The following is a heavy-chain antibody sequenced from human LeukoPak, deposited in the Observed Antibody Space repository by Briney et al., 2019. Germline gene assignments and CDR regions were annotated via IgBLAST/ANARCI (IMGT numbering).Heavy chain of an antibody. Sequence: PSETLSLTCTVSGGSISSYYWSWIRQPAGKGLEWIGRIYTSGSTNYNPSLKSRVTMSVDTSKNQFSRKLSSVTAADTAVDYCGGGGGILTGYIYYFDYWGQGTLVTVSS. V-gene: IGHV4-4*07. J-gene: IGHJ4*02. CDR3: GGGGGILTGYIYYFDY. CDR2: IYTSGST. D-gene: IGHD3-9*01. CDR1: GGSISSYY.